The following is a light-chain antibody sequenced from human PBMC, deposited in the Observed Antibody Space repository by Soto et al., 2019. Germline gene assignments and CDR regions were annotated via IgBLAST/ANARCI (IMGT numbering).Light chain of an antibody. CDR2: WAS. Sequence: DIVMTQSPDSLAVSLGERATINCKSSQSVLYSSNNKNYLAWYQQKPGKPPKLLIYWASTRESGVPDRFRGGGSGKDFTLTISSLQAEDGAGYFCQQYYSTPHFGQGTRLEIK. CDR3: QQYYSTPH. CDR1: QSVLYSSNNKNY. V-gene: IGKV4-1*01. J-gene: IGKJ5*01.